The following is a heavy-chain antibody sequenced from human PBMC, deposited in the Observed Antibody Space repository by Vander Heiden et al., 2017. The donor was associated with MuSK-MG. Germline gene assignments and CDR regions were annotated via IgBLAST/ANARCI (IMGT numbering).Heavy chain of an antibody. CDR2: ISYDGSNK. CDR3: ARDAPYGSGSYFDY. V-gene: IGHV3-30*04. J-gene: IGHJ4*02. Sequence: VQLVESGGGVVQPGSSLRLSCAASGFTFSSYAMHWVRQAPGKGLEWVAVISYDGSNKYYADSVKGRFTISRDNSKNTLYLQMNSLRAEDTAVYYCARDAPYGSGSYFDYWGQGTLVTVSS. D-gene: IGHD3-10*01. CDR1: GFTFSSYA.